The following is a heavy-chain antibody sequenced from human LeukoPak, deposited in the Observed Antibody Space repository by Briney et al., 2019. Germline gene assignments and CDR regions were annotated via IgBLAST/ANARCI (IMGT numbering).Heavy chain of an antibody. D-gene: IGHD3-10*01. V-gene: IGHV4-61*01. CDR2: ISYSGST. J-gene: IGHJ4*02. CDR1: GGSVSSGSYY. Sequence: SETLSLTCSVSGGSVSSGSYYWSWIRQPPGKGLEWIGYISYSGSTNYNPSLKSRVTISVDTSKNQFSLKLSSVTAADTAVYYCASGGALWFGELLDYWGQGTLVTVSS. CDR3: ASGGALWFGELLDY.